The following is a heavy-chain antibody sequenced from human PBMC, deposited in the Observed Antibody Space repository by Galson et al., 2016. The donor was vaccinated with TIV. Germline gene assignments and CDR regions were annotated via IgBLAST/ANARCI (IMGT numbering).Heavy chain of an antibody. CDR3: ARDCSGANCYTDPMYFDY. V-gene: IGHV3-11*01. CDR1: GFILSDYY. D-gene: IGHD2-2*02. Sequence: SLRLSCAASGFILSDYYMSWIRQAPGKGLEWIAYIGSGGRAIYYADSVKGRFTISRDNAKNSLYLQMNSLRADDTAMYYCARDCSGANCYTDPMYFDYWGQGTLVTVSS. CDR2: IGSGGRAI. J-gene: IGHJ4*02.